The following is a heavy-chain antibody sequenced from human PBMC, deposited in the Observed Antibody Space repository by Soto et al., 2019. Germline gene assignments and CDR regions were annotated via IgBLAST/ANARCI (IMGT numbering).Heavy chain of an antibody. D-gene: IGHD3-16*01. V-gene: IGHV4-34*01. Sequence: QVQLQQWGAGLLKPSETLSLTCAVYGGSFSGYYWSWIRQPPGKGLEWIGEINHSGSTNYNPSLKSRVTISVATSKNQFSLKLSSVTAADTAVYYCARGPRRMITFGGYGMDVWGQGTTVTVSS. J-gene: IGHJ6*02. CDR1: GGSFSGYY. CDR3: ARGPRRMITFGGYGMDV. CDR2: INHSGST.